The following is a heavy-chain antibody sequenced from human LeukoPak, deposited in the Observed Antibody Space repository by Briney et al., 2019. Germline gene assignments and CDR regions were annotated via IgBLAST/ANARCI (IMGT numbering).Heavy chain of an antibody. Sequence: GGSLRLSCAASGFTFSSYAMSWVRQAPGKGLEWVSAISGSGGSTYYADSVKGRFTISRDISKNTVSLQMDSLRAEDTAVYFCAREASCSSTSCYLGDYYYYHYMDVWGKGTTVTVSS. CDR1: GFTFSSYA. J-gene: IGHJ6*03. D-gene: IGHD2-2*01. CDR3: AREASCSSTSCYLGDYYYYHYMDV. V-gene: IGHV3-23*01. CDR2: ISGSGGST.